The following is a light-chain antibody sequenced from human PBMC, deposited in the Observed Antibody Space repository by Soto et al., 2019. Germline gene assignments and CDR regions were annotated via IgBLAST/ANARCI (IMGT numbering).Light chain of an antibody. V-gene: IGLV1-47*01. CDR3: AAWDDNLSGFYV. Sequence: QAVVTQSPSASGTPGQRVTISCSGSASTIGRNYVYWYQQLPGTAPKLLIYRNSQRPSGVPDRFSGSKSGTSASLAISGLRSEDEADYYCAAWDDNLSGFYVFGDGTKLTVL. J-gene: IGLJ1*01. CDR2: RNS. CDR1: ASTIGRNY.